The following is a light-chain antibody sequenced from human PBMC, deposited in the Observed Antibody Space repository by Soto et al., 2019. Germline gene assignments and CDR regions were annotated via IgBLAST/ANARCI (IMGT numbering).Light chain of an antibody. J-gene: IGKJ1*01. CDR3: QQYDSSPRT. Sequence: ENVLTQSPGTLSLSPGEQDPLSWRARQSISSSYLAWYQQKPGQAPRLLIYGPSSRATGIPDRFSGSGSGTDFTLTINRLEPEDFAVYYCQQYDSSPRTFGQGT. CDR1: QSISSSY. V-gene: IGKV3-20*01. CDR2: GPS.